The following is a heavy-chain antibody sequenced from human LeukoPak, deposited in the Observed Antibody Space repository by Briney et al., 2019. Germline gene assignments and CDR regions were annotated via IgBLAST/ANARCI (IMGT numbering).Heavy chain of an antibody. V-gene: IGHV4-39*01. CDR2: ISYSGT. CDR1: VGSISISNYY. J-gene: IGHJ4*02. Sequence: SETLSLTCTVYVGSISISNYYSGWIRQPPGRGLEWIESISYSGTYYNPSLKSRLTISVDTSKNHFSLNLRSVTAADTAVYYCARRTSNPVGAIDYWGQGTLVTVSS. CDR3: ARRTSNPVGAIDY. D-gene: IGHD1-26*01.